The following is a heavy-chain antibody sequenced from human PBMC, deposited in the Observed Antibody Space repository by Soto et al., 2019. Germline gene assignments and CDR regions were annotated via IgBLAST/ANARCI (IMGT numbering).Heavy chain of an antibody. CDR1: GGTFSSYA. J-gene: IGHJ5*02. V-gene: IGHV1-69*01. D-gene: IGHD1-26*01. CDR3: ARDPRIVGARRDRCFDP. Sequence: QVQLVQSGAEVKKPGSSVKVSCKASGGTFSSYAISWVRQAPGQGLEWMGGIIPIFGTANYAQKFQGRVTITADESPSTAYMELSSLRSEDTAVYYCARDPRIVGARRDRCFDPWGQGTLVTVSS. CDR2: IIPIFGTA.